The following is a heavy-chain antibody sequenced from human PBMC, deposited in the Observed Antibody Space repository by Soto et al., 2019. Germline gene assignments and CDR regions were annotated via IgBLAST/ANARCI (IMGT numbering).Heavy chain of an antibody. V-gene: IGHV1-69*13. J-gene: IGHJ6*02. CDR3: AEAMVRGVIISGMDV. D-gene: IGHD3-10*01. CDR2: IIPIFGTA. Sequence: GASVKVSCKASGVTFSSYAISWVRQAPGQGLEWMGGIIPIFGTANYAQKFQGRVTITADESTSTAYMELSSLRSEDTAVYHCAEAMVRGVIISGMDVWGQGTTVTVSS. CDR1: GVTFSSYA.